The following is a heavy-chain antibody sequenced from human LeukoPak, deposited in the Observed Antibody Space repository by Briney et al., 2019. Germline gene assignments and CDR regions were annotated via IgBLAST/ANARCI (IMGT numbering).Heavy chain of an antibody. CDR2: IKQDGSEK. CDR1: GFTFSSYW. Sequence: GGSLRLSCAASGFTFSSYWMSWVRQAPGKGLEWVANIKQDGSEKYYVDSVKGRFTISRDNAKNSLYLQMNSLRAEDTAVYYCARDSPYYYDSSGSLDIWGQGTMVTVSS. V-gene: IGHV3-7*01. CDR3: ARDSPYYYDSSGSLDI. D-gene: IGHD3-22*01. J-gene: IGHJ3*02.